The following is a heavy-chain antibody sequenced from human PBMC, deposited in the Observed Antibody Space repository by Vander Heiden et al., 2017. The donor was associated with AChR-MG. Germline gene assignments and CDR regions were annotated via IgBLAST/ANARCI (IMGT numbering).Heavy chain of an antibody. Sequence: QVQLVQSGAEVKKPGASVKVSCKASGYTFTGYYMHWVRQAPGQGLEWMGWINPNSGGTNYAQKFQGRVTMTRDTSISTAYMELSRLRSDDTAVYYCARGTQVVVVIGYQDYWGQGTLVTVSS. J-gene: IGHJ4*02. CDR3: ARGTQVVVVIGYQDY. D-gene: IGHD3-22*01. CDR2: INPNSGGT. V-gene: IGHV1-2*02. CDR1: GYTFTGYY.